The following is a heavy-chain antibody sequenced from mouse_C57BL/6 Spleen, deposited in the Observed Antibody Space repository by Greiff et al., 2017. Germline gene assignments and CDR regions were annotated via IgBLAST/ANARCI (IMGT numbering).Heavy chain of an antibody. CDR1: GYTFTDYY. CDR3: ARPVITTVVAEGAMDY. Sequence: QVQLQQSGPELVKPGASVKISCKASGYTFTDYYINWVKQRPGQGLEWIGWIFPGSGSTYYNETFKGKATLTVDKSSSTAYMLLSSLTSEDSAVYFCARPVITTVVAEGAMDYWGQGTSVTVSS. CDR2: IFPGSGST. V-gene: IGHV1-75*01. D-gene: IGHD1-1*01. J-gene: IGHJ4*01.